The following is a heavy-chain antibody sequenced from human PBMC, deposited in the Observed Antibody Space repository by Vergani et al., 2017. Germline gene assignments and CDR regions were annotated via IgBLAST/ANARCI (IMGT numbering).Heavy chain of an antibody. V-gene: IGHV4-38-2*02. Sequence: QVQLQESGPGLLKPSETLSHTCTVSGYSISSGNYWGWIRQHPGEGLEWIGSISDSGYTFYSPTLKSRFSNSVDKSKNQFSLKLSSVTAAATAVYYCARDRAGMVRGILDYWGQGTLVTVSS. CDR2: ISDSGYT. CDR1: GYSISSGNY. J-gene: IGHJ4*02. D-gene: IGHD3-10*01. CDR3: ARDRAGMVRGILDY.